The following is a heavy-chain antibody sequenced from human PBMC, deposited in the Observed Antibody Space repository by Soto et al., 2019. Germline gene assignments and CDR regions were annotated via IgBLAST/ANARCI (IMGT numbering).Heavy chain of an antibody. Sequence: PSETLSLTCSVSGDSISNLDYFWDWIRQPPGQALEYIGYIYKSATTYYNPSFESRVAISFDTSKSQFSLNVTSVTAADTAVYFCARGRYCLTGRCFPNWFDSWGQGALVTVSS. J-gene: IGHJ5*01. CDR1: GDSISNLDYF. V-gene: IGHV4-30-4*01. D-gene: IGHD7-27*01. CDR2: IYKSATT. CDR3: ARGRYCLTGRCFPNWFDS.